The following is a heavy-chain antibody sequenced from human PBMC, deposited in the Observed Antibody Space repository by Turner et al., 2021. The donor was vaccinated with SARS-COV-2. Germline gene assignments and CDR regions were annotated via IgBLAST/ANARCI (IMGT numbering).Heavy chain of an antibody. D-gene: IGHD3-3*01. CDR3: AKDDNYDFWTGYYMY. CDR1: GFPFSTSG. V-gene: IGHV3-30*18. CDR2: ISYDGSNK. J-gene: IGHJ4*02. Sequence: VQLVESGGNSVHPGGSLRLSCAASGFPFSTSGMHWVRQAPGKGLEWVAVISYDGSNKYYADSVKGRFTISRDNSKNTLYLQMNSLRAEDTAVYYCAKDDNYDFWTGYYMYWGQGTLVTVSS.